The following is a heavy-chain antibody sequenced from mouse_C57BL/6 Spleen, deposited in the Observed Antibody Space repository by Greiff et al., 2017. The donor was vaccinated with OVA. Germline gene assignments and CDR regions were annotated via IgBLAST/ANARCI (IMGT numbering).Heavy chain of an antibody. CDR2: FHPYIDDT. CDR3: AIYDYDSPWFAY. CDR1: GYTFTTYP. Sequence: QVQLQQSGAELVKPGASVKMSCKASGYTFTTYPIEWMKQNHGKSLEWIGNFHPYIDDTKYNEKFKGKATLTVEKSSSTVYLELSRLTSDDSAVYYCAIYDYDSPWFAYWGQGTLVTVSA. D-gene: IGHD2-4*01. J-gene: IGHJ3*01. V-gene: IGHV1-47*01.